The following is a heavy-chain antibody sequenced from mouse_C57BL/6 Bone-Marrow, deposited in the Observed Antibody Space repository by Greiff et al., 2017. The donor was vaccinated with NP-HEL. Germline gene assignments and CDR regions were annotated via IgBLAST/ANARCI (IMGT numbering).Heavy chain of an antibody. Sequence: VQLQQSGAELVRPGTSVKVSCKASGYAFTNYLLEWVKQRPGQGLEWIGVINPGSGGTNYNEKFKGKATLTADKSSSTAYMQLSSLTSEDSAVYFCAIYYPFAYWGQGTLVTVSA. J-gene: IGHJ3*01. CDR1: GYAFTNYL. CDR3: AIYYPFAY. V-gene: IGHV1-54*01. D-gene: IGHD1-1*01. CDR2: INPGSGGT.